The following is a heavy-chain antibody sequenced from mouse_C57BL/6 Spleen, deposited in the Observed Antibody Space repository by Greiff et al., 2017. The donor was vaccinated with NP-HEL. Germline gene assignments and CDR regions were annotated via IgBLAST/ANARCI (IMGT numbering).Heavy chain of an antibody. D-gene: IGHD1-2*01. V-gene: IGHV1-82*01. CDR2: IYPGDGDT. CDR3: AREAAPPYAMDY. J-gene: IGHJ4*01. CDR1: GYAFSSSW. Sequence: QVQLKQSGPELVKPGASVKISCKASGYAFSSSWMNWVKQRPGKGLEWIGRIYPGDGDTNYNGKFKGKATLTADKSSSTAYMQLSSLTSEDSAVYFCAREAAPPYAMDYWGQGTSVTVSS.